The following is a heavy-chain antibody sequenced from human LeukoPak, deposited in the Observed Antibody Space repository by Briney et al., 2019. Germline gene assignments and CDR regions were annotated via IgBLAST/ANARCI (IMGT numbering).Heavy chain of an antibody. CDR3: ARDHTMVRGVIPTRYYYYYYMDV. Sequence: PGGSLRLSCAASGFTFSSYWMSWVRQAPGKGLEWVANIKQDGSEKYYVDSVKGRFTISRDNAKNSLYLQMNSLRAEDTAVYYCARDHTMVRGVIPTRYYYYYYMDVWGKGTTVTIPS. CDR1: GFTFSSYW. J-gene: IGHJ6*03. V-gene: IGHV3-7*01. CDR2: IKQDGSEK. D-gene: IGHD3-10*01.